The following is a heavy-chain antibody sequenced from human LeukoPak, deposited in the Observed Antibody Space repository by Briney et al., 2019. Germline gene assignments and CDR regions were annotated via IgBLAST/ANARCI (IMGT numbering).Heavy chain of an antibody. J-gene: IGHJ4*02. V-gene: IGHV3-23*01. CDR3: AARAWGSGIAVAGPGVDY. CDR2: ISGSGGST. D-gene: IGHD6-19*01. Sequence: GGSLRLSCAASGFTFSSYAMSWVRQAPGKGLEWVSAISGSGGSTYYADSVKGRFTISRDNSKNTLYLQMNSLRAEDTAVYYCAARAWGSGIAVAGPGVDYWGQGTLVTVSS. CDR1: GFTFSSYA.